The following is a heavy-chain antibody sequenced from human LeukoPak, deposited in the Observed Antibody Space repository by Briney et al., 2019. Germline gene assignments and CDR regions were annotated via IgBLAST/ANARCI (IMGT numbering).Heavy chain of an antibody. CDR1: GFTFSSYD. CDR3: ARAAYSSTWYSRYFDL. J-gene: IGHJ2*01. D-gene: IGHD6-13*01. V-gene: IGHV3-13*01. CDR2: IGTAGEI. Sequence: PGGSLRLSCAASGFTFSSYDIHWARQATGKGLEWVSGIGTAGEIYYPGSVKGRFTISRENAKNSLYLQMNSLRAGDTAVYYCARAAYSSTWYSRYFDLWGRGTLVTVSS.